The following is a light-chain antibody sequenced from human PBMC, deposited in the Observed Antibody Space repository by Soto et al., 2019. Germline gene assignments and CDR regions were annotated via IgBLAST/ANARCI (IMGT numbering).Light chain of an antibody. CDR1: QSISRS. CDR3: QQCYMGWT. V-gene: IGKV1-5*01. J-gene: IGKJ1*01. Sequence: DIQMTQSPSTLSASVGDRVTITCRACQSISRSLAWYQHQPGKAPKLLIYDASSLESGVPSRFSGIGSGTEFTLSISSLQPEDFGTYYCQQCYMGWTFGQGTKVDIK. CDR2: DAS.